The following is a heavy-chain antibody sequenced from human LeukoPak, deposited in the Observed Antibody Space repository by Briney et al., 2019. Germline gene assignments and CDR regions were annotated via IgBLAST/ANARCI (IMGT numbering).Heavy chain of an antibody. CDR1: GFTFSSYS. Sequence: ETGGSLRLSCAASGFTFSSYSMNWVRQAPGKGLEWVSSISSSSYIYYADSVKGRFTISRDNAKNSLYLQMNSLRAEDTAVYYCARKDTAMVTSLRHFDYWGQGTLVTVSS. CDR3: ARKDTAMVTSLRHFDY. CDR2: ISSSSYI. V-gene: IGHV3-21*01. J-gene: IGHJ4*02. D-gene: IGHD5-18*01.